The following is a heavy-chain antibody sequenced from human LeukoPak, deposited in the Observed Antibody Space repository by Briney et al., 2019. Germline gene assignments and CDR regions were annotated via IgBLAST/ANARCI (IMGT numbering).Heavy chain of an antibody. Sequence: GGSLRLSCAASGFTFSSYWMHWVHQAPGKGLVWVSRINSDGSSTSYADSVKGRFTISRDNAKNTLYLQMNSLRAEDTAVYYCARDGPYDYVWGSYRPQIDYWGQGTLVTVSS. CDR2: INSDGSST. V-gene: IGHV3-74*01. D-gene: IGHD3-16*02. CDR1: GFTFSSYW. J-gene: IGHJ4*02. CDR3: ARDGPYDYVWGSYRPQIDY.